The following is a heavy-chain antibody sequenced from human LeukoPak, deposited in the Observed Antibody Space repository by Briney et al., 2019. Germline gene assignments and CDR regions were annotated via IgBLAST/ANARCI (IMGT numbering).Heavy chain of an antibody. CDR2: IKTDGTIT. V-gene: IGHV3-74*01. J-gene: IGHJ4*02. CDR1: GFTFSGSY. CDR3: ARSLKE. Sequence: PGGSLRLSCAASGFTFSGSYMHWVRQAPGKGLEWVSHIKTDGTITTYADSVKGRFTVSRDNAKNALYLQMNSLRAEDTAVCYCARSLKEWGQGTLVTVSS.